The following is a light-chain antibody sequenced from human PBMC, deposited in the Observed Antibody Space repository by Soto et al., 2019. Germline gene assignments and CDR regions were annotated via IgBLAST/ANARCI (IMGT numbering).Light chain of an antibody. CDR1: QSVSNF. J-gene: IGKJ1*01. V-gene: IGKV3-11*01. CDR3: QQRTNWPLTT. CDR2: DAA. Sequence: EIELTQSPGTLSLSPGERATLSCRASQSVSNFLAGYQQKTGQAPRRRIYDAANRATGIPATFSGSGSGTNFTRTILSLEPEDFAIYDCQQRTNWPLTTFGHGTKVDI.